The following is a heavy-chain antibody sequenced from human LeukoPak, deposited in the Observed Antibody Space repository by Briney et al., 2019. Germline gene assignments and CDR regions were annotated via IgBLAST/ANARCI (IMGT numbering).Heavy chain of an antibody. D-gene: IGHD6-19*01. V-gene: IGHV4-61*05. J-gene: IGHJ2*01. CDR3: AATQSIDPYNSAWGFFDL. CDR1: GGSISSSSYY. CDR2: IHYSGST. Sequence: SETLSLTCTVSGGSISSSSYYWNWIRQPPGKGLEWIGYIHYSGSTKYNPSLKSRVTISVDTSKNQFSLKLSSVTAADTAVYYCAATQSIDPYNSAWGFFDLWGRGTLVTVSS.